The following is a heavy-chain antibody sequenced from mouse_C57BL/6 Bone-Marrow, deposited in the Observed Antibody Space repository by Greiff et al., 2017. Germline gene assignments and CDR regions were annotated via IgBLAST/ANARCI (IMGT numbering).Heavy chain of an antibody. V-gene: IGHV1-82*01. CDR2: IYPGDGDT. Sequence: VKLQESGPELVKPGASVKISCKASGYAFSSSWMNWVKQRPGKGLEWIGRIYPGDGDTNYNGKFKGKATLTADKSSSTAYMQLSSLTSEDSAVYFCARFDGSRYYFDYWGQGTTLTVSS. J-gene: IGHJ2*01. CDR3: ARFDGSRYYFDY. D-gene: IGHD1-1*01. CDR1: GYAFSSSW.